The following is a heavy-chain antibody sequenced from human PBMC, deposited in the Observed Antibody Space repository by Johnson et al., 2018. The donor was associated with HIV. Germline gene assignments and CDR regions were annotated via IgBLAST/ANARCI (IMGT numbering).Heavy chain of an antibody. V-gene: IGHV3-23*04. CDR1: GFTFSSYA. D-gene: IGHD6-6*01. Sequence: VQLVESGGGLVQPGGSLRLSCAASGFTFSSYAMSWVRQAPGKGLEWVSAISGSGGSTDYADSVKGRFTISRDNAKKSLYLQMNSLRAEDTAVYYCTTEAYSSSSAAFDIWGQGTMVTVSS. CDR3: TTEAYSSSSAAFDI. CDR2: ISGSGGST. J-gene: IGHJ3*02.